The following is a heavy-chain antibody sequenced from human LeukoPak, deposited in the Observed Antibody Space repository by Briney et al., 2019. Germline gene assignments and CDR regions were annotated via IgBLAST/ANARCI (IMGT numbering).Heavy chain of an antibody. V-gene: IGHV1-2*02. CDR3: ARDLMATDY. CDR1: GYTFTGYY. D-gene: IGHD5-24*01. CDR2: INPNSGGT. Sequence: ASVKVSCKASGYTFTGYYMHWVRQAPGQGLEWMGWINPNSGGTNYAQKFQGRVTMTRDTSTSTVYMELSSLRSEDTAVYYCARDLMATDYWGQGTLVTVSS. J-gene: IGHJ4*02.